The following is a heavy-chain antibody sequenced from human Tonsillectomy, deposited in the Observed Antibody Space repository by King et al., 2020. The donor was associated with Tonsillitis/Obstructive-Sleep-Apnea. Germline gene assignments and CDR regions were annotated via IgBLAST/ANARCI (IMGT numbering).Heavy chain of an antibody. CDR2: INHSGST. V-gene: IGHV4-34*01. CDR1: GGSFSGYY. CDR3: ARRGEDIVVVPAAKDYYYYYYMDV. D-gene: IGHD2-2*01. Sequence: VQLQQWGAGLLKPSETLSLTCAVYGGSFSGYYWSWIRQPPGKGLEWIGEINHSGSTNYNPSLKSRVTISVDTPKNQFSLKLSSVPAADTAVYYCARRGEDIVVVPAAKDYYYYYYMDVWGKGTTVTVSS. J-gene: IGHJ6*03.